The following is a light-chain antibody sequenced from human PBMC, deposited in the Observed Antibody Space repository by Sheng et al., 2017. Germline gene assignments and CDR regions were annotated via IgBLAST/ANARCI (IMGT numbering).Light chain of an antibody. V-gene: IGKV1-39*01. Sequence: DIQMTQSPSSVSASVGDRVTITCRASQSINSHLNWYQQKPGKAPKLVIHAASSIQSGVPSRFSGSGSGTDFTLTISSLQPEDFATYYCQRYDGASWTFGPGTKVEV. CDR2: AAS. CDR3: QRYDGASWT. J-gene: IGKJ1*01. CDR1: QSINSH.